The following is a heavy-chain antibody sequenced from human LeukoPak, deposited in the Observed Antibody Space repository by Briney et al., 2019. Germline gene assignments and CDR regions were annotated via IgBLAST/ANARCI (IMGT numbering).Heavy chain of an antibody. Sequence: GGSLRLSCAASGFTFSKYWIYWVRRVPGKGLVWVSRISPDGKDTSHADSVKGRFTISRDNAKNTLYLQMNSLRAEDTAVYYCATYNWEYEADYWGQGTLVTVSS. V-gene: IGHV3-74*01. J-gene: IGHJ4*02. CDR1: GFTFSKYW. CDR2: ISPDGKDT. CDR3: ATYNWEYEADY. D-gene: IGHD1-20*01.